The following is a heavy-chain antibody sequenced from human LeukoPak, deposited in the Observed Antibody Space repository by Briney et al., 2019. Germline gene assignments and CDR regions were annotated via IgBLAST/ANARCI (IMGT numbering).Heavy chain of an antibody. J-gene: IGHJ5*02. CDR2: ISWNSGSI. CDR3: AKAPNGWELLNNWFDP. Sequence: GGSLRLSCAASGFTFDDYAMHWVRQAPGKGLEWVSGISWNSGSIGYADSVKGRFTISRDNAKNSLYLQMNSLRAEDTALYYCAKAPNGWELLNNWFDPWGQGTLVTASS. CDR1: GFTFDDYA. V-gene: IGHV3-9*01. D-gene: IGHD1-26*01.